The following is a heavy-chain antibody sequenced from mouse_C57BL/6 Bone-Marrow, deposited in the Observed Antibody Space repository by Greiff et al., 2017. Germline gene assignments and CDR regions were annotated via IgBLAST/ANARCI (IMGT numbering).Heavy chain of an antibody. CDR3: TGPLITTVVATGFDY. D-gene: IGHD1-1*01. V-gene: IGHV6-3*01. CDR2: IRLKSDNYAT. J-gene: IGHJ2*01. Sequence: EVKLMESGGGLVQPGGSMKLSCVASGFTFSNYWMNWVRQSPEKGLEWVAQIRLKSDNYATHYAESVKGRFTISRDDSKSSFYLQMNNLRAEDTGIYYSTGPLITTVVATGFDYWGQGTTLTVSS. CDR1: GFTFSNYW.